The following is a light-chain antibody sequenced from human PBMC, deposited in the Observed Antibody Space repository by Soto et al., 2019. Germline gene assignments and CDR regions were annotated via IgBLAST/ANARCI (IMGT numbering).Light chain of an antibody. CDR3: QQYNNWPPIT. Sequence: PGERATLSCRASQSVSSNHLAWYQQRPGQAPRLLIYDTSTRATGIPARFSGSGSGTEFTLTISSLQSEDFAVYYCQQYNNWPPITFGQGTRLEI. J-gene: IGKJ5*01. CDR2: DTS. CDR1: QSVSSN. V-gene: IGKV3-15*01.